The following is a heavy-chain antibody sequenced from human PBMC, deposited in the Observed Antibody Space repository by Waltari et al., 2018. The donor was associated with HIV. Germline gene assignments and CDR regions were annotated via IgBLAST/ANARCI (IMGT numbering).Heavy chain of an antibody. CDR3: ARIPSPPGDAHYGMDV. D-gene: IGHD7-27*01. CDR2: ISYDGSNK. CDR1: GFTFSSYA. V-gene: IGHV3-30-3*01. Sequence: QVQLVESGGGVVQPGRSLRLSCAASGFTFSSYAMHWVRQAPGKGREWVAVISYDGSNKYYADSVKGRFTISRDNSKNTLYLQMNSLRAEDTAVYYCARIPSPPGDAHYGMDVWGQGTTVTVSS. J-gene: IGHJ6*02.